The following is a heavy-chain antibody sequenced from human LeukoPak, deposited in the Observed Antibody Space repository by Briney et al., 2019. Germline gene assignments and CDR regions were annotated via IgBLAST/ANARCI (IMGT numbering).Heavy chain of an antibody. J-gene: IGHJ4*02. CDR1: GFTFTSYY. CDR3: ARLIAAAGNFDY. V-gene: IGHV1-46*01. Sequence: ASVKVSCKASGFTFTSYYMHWVRQAPGQGLEWMGIINPSGGSTSYAQKFQGRVTMTRDMSTSTVYMELSSLRSEDTAVYYCARLIAAAGNFDYWGQGTLVTVSS. CDR2: INPSGGST. D-gene: IGHD6-13*01.